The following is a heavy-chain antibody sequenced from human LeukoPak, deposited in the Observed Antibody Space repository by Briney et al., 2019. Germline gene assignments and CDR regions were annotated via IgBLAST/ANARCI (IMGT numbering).Heavy chain of an antibody. Sequence: GESLKISCQASGYIFSNYWIGWVRQMPGKGLEWMATIYPGDSETKYSPSFQGQVTISVDKSISTTYLQWSSVKASDTAMYYCARAQPSAEGYYMDVWGKGTTVTVSS. CDR3: ARAQPSAEGYYMDV. CDR1: GYIFSNYW. CDR2: IYPGDSET. V-gene: IGHV5-51*01. J-gene: IGHJ6*03.